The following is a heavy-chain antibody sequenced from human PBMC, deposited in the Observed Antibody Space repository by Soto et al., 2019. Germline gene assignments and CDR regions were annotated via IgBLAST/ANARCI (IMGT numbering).Heavy chain of an antibody. CDR2: IYYSGST. CDR3: ARNIRDGDYVSYGMDV. Sequence: QVQLQESGPGLVKPSQTLSLTCTVSGGSISSGGYSWSWIRQHPGKGLEWIGYIYYSGSTYYNPSLKSLVTIAVATSKNPFSLELSSVPAADTAVYYWARNIRDGDYVSYGMDVWGPGSTGTVS. D-gene: IGHD4-17*01. V-gene: IGHV4-31*01. J-gene: IGHJ6*02. CDR1: GGSISSGGYS.